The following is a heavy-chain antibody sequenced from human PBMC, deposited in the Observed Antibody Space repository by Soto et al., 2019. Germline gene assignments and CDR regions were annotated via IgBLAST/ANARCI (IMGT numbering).Heavy chain of an antibody. CDR3: ARGITMVRGVIIMEFDY. CDR1: GYTFTSYG. V-gene: IGHV1-18*01. Sequence: ASVKVSCKASGYTFTSYGISWVRQAPGQGLEWMGWISAYNGNTNYAQKLQGRVTMTTDKSTGTAYMELRSLRSDHTAVYYCARGITMVRGVIIMEFDYWGQATLVTVSS. J-gene: IGHJ4*02. CDR2: ISAYNGNT. D-gene: IGHD3-10*01.